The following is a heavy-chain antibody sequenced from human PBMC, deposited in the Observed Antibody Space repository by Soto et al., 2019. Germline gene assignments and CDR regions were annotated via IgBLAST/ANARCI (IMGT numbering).Heavy chain of an antibody. D-gene: IGHD3-3*01. CDR3: ARYCYPLFDYYYGMYV. Sequence: ASVKVACKASGYTVTGYYMHWVRQARGQGLEWMGWINPNSGGTNYAQKFQGWVTMTRDMSISTAYMELSRLRSDDTAVYYCARYCYPLFDYYYGMYVCGQRTTVTVSS. CDR2: INPNSGGT. J-gene: IGHJ6*02. V-gene: IGHV1-2*04. CDR1: GYTVTGYY.